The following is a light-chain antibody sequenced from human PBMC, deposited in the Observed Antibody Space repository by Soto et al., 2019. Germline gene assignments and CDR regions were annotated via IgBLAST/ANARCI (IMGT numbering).Light chain of an antibody. CDR3: QQYNKWPLT. CDR1: QSVSID. V-gene: IGKV3-15*01. Sequence: EIVMTQSPATLSVSPGERATLSCRASQSVSIDLACYQQTPGQAPRLLIYGASTRATGIPVRFSGSASGTEFTLTISSLQSEDFTVYYCQQYNKWPLTFGQGTKGDIK. J-gene: IGKJ1*01. CDR2: GAS.